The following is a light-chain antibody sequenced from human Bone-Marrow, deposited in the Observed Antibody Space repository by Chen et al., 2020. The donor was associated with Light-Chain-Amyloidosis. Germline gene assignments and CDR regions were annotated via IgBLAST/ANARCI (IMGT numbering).Light chain of an antibody. Sequence: AIRMTQFPSSLSASTGDRVTITCRASQGISSYLAWYQQKPGKAPKLLIYAASTLQSGVPSRFSGSGSGTDFTLTISCLQSEDFATYYCQQYYSYPFPFGQGTRLEIK. CDR3: QQYYSYPFP. CDR1: QGISSY. CDR2: AAS. J-gene: IGKJ5*01. V-gene: IGKV1-8*01.